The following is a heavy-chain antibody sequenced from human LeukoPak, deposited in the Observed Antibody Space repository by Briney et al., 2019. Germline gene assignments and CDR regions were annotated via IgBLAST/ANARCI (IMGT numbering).Heavy chain of an antibody. V-gene: IGHV3-20*04. J-gene: IGHJ4*02. CDR1: GFTFDDYG. CDR2: IIRNGAWT. D-gene: IGHD4-17*01. CDR3: AREDGDYEFDY. Sequence: PGGSLRLSCAASGFTFDDYGMSWVRQAPGKGLEWVSGIIRNGAWTNYADSVKGRFTISRDDAKKSLYLQMNSLRAEDTALYYCAREDGDYEFDYWGRGTLVTVSS.